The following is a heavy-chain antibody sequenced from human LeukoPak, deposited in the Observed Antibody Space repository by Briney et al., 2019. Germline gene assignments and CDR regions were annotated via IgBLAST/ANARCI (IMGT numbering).Heavy chain of an antibody. CDR2: IYYSGST. Sequence: SETLSLTCTVSGGSISSGGYYWSWIRQHPGKGLEWIGYIYYSGSTYYNPSLKSRVTISVDTSKNQFSLKLSSVTAADTAVYYCAREAVAGQNWFDPWGQGTLDTVSS. J-gene: IGHJ5*02. D-gene: IGHD6-19*01. CDR3: AREAVAGQNWFDP. V-gene: IGHV4-31*03. CDR1: GGSISSGGYY.